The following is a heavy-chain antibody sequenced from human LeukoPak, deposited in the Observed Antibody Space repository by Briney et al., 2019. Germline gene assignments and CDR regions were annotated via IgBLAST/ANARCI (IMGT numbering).Heavy chain of an antibody. CDR1: GGTFSITT. Sequence: ASVKVSCKASGGTFSITTINWVRQAPGQGLEWMGGITPIFRTPNYAQKFQGRVTITAVESMSTAYMELSSLRSEDTAVYYCARAATTIDYWGQGTLVTVSS. D-gene: IGHD5-12*01. J-gene: IGHJ4*02. CDR3: ARAATTIDY. CDR2: ITPIFRTP. V-gene: IGHV1-69*13.